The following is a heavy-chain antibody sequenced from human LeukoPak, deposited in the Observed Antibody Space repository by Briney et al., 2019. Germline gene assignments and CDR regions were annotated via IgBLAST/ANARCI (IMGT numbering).Heavy chain of an antibody. CDR2: INADGRIT. Sequence: PGGSLRLSCAASGFYLSGFWMHWVRQVPGKGLIWVARINADGRITNYADSVKGRFTISRDNSKNTLYLQMNSLRAEDTAVYYCAKDGRMLTSNWFDPWGQGTLVTVSS. D-gene: IGHD4/OR15-4a*01. CDR1: GFYLSGFW. J-gene: IGHJ5*02. CDR3: AKDGRMLTSNWFDP. V-gene: IGHV3-74*01.